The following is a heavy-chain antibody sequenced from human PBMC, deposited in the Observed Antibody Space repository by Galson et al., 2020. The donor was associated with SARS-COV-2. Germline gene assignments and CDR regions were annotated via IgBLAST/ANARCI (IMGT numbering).Heavy chain of an antibody. D-gene: IGHD2-8*02. CDR2: INPNSGGT. Sequence: ASVKVSCKASGYTFTGHYMHWVRQAPGQGLEWMGRINPNSGGTNYAQKFQGRVTMTRDTSISTVYMELSRLRSDDTAVYYCVRQTLVAEPNWFDPWGQGTLVTVSS. CDR3: VRQTLVAEPNWFDP. J-gene: IGHJ5*02. V-gene: IGHV1-2*06. CDR1: GYTFTGHY.